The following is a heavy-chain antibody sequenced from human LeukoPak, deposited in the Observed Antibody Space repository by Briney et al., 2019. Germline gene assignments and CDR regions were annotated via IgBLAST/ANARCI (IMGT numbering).Heavy chain of an antibody. J-gene: IGHJ4*02. CDR1: GFTFSSYS. CDR3: AKPGRKYGDYGY. V-gene: IGHV3-23*01. CDR2: ISGSGGST. Sequence: GGSLRLSCAASGFTFSSYSMSWVRQAPGKGLEWGSAISGSGGSTYYADSVKGRFTISRDNSKNTLYLQMNSLRAEDTAVYYCAKPGRKYGDYGYWGQGTLVTVSS. D-gene: IGHD4-17*01.